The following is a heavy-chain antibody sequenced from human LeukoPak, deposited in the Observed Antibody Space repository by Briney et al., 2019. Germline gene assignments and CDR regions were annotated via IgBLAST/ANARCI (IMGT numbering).Heavy chain of an antibody. V-gene: IGHV3-7*05. Sequence: PGGSLRLSCAASGFIFSSYWMSWVRQAPGKGLEWVANIKQDGSEKYYVDSVKGRFTISRDNAKNSLYLQMNSLRAEDTAVYYCAREYGSGSYYNDWGQGTLVTVSS. CDR1: GFIFSSYW. CDR2: IKQDGSEK. CDR3: AREYGSGSYYND. J-gene: IGHJ4*02. D-gene: IGHD3-10*01.